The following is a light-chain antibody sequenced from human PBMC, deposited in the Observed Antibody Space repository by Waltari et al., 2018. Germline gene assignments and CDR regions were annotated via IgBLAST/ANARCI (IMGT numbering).Light chain of an antibody. V-gene: IGKV1-39*01. CDR2: AAS. CDR3: QQSYSTLYT. J-gene: IGKJ2*01. CDR1: QSIRSN. Sequence: DIKMTQSPSSLSASVGDRVTITCRASQSIRSNLNWYQQKPGKAPKLLIYAASSLQSGVPSRFSGSGSGTDFTLTISSLQPEDFATYYCQQSYSTLYTFGQGTKLEIK.